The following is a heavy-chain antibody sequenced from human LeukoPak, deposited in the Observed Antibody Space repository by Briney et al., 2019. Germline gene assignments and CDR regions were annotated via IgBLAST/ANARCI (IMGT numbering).Heavy chain of an antibody. CDR3: AKDYYGSGSSFDI. CDR1: GFTFSSYA. D-gene: IGHD3-10*01. J-gene: IGHJ3*02. Sequence: GGSLRLSCAASGFTFSSYAMHWVRQAPGKGLEWVAVISYDGSNKYYADSVKGRFTISRDNSKNTLYLQMNSLRAEDTAVYYCAKDYYGSGSSFDIWGQGTMVTVSS. V-gene: IGHV3-30-3*02. CDR2: ISYDGSNK.